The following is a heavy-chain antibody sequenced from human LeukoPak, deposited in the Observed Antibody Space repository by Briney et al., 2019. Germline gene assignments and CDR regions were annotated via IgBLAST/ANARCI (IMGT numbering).Heavy chain of an antibody. CDR1: GGSISSSSYY. V-gene: IGHV4-39*07. CDR2: IYYSGST. CDR3: ARVVTAIQPYYMDV. J-gene: IGHJ6*03. Sequence: ASETLSLTCTVSGGSISSSSYYWGWIRQPPGKGLEWIGSIYYSGSTYYNPSLKSRVTISVDTSKNQFSLKLSSVTAADTAVYYCARVVTAIQPYYMDVWGKGTTVTVSS. D-gene: IGHD2-21*02.